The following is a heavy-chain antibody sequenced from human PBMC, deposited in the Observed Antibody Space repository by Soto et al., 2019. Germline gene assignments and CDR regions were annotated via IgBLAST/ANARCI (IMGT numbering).Heavy chain of an antibody. CDR1: GFTFSNAW. CDR2: IKSKTDGGTT. Sequence: GGSLRLSCAASGFTFSNAWMSWVRQAPRKGLEWVGRIKSKTDGGTTDYAAPVKGRFTISRDDSKNTLYLQMNSLKTEDTAVYYCTTFSMTTVTTNFDYWGQGTLVTVSS. CDR3: TTFSMTTVTTNFDY. V-gene: IGHV3-15*01. J-gene: IGHJ4*02. D-gene: IGHD4-17*01.